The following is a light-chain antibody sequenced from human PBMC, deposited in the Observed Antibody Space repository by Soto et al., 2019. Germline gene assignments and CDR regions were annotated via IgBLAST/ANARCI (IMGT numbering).Light chain of an antibody. Sequence: SYELTQPPSVSVAPGQTAWFTCWGNNLGSKSLHWYQQKPGQAPVLGVYDASDRPSGIPGRFSGSNSGNTATLTIGRVEAGDEADYYCQVWDSSSDHVVFGGGTKLTVL. J-gene: IGLJ2*01. CDR2: DAS. V-gene: IGLV3-21*02. CDR3: QVWDSSSDHVV. CDR1: NLGSKS.